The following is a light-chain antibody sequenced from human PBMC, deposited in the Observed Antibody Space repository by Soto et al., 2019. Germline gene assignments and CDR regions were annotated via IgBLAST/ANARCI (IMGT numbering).Light chain of an antibody. J-gene: IGLJ2*01. CDR2: LDSSGSH. Sequence: QPVLTQSPSASASLGASVKLTCTMSSGHSSYAIAWHQQQPEKGPRYLMKLDSSGSHTKGVAIPDRFSGSSSGAERYLTISSLQSEDEADYYCQTWGTGIHVVFGGGTKLTVL. V-gene: IGLV4-69*01. CDR3: QTWGTGIHVV. CDR1: SGHSSYA.